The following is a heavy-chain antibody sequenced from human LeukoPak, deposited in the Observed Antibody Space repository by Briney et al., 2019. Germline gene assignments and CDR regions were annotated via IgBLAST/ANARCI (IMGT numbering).Heavy chain of an antibody. CDR1: GFTFSSNY. V-gene: IGHV3-66*01. D-gene: IGHD3-9*01. CDR3: ARAIVSHYDILTGFDY. J-gene: IGHJ4*02. Sequence: GGSLRLSCAASGFTFSSNYMSWVRQAPGKGLEWVSVIYSGGSTYYADSVKGRFTISRDNSKNTLYLQMNSLRAEDTAVYYCARAIVSHYDILTGFDYWGQGTLVTVSS. CDR2: IYSGGST.